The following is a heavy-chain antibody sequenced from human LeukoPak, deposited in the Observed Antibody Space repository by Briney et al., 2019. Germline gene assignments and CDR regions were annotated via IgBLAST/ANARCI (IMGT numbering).Heavy chain of an antibody. D-gene: IGHD2-8*02. CDR2: ISSSSSYI. Sequence: PGGSLRLSCAASGFTFSTYSMNWVRQAPGKGLEWVSSISSSSSYIYYADSVKGRFTISRDNAKNTLYLQMNSLRAEDTAIYYCATYRQVLLPFESWGQGTLVTVSS. J-gene: IGHJ4*02. V-gene: IGHV3-21*04. CDR3: ATYRQVLLPFES. CDR1: GFTFSTYS.